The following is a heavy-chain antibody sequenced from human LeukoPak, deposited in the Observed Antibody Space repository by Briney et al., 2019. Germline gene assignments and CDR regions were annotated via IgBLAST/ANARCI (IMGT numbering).Heavy chain of an antibody. D-gene: IGHD4-17*01. CDR2: ISSSSSYI. CDR1: GFTFSSHS. J-gene: IGHJ3*02. CDR3: ARDDGDSDAFDI. Sequence: RGSLRLSCAASGFTFSSHSMNWVRQAPGKGLEWVSSISSSSSYIYYADSVKGRFTISRDNAKNSLYLQMNSLRAEDTAVYYRARDDGDSDAFDIWGQGTMVTVSS. V-gene: IGHV3-21*01.